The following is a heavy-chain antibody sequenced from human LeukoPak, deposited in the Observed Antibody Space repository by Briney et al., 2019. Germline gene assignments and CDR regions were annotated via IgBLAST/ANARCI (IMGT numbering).Heavy chain of an antibody. D-gene: IGHD3-22*01. V-gene: IGHV1-2*02. CDR1: GYTFTGHY. Sequence: ASVKVSCKAYGYTFTGHYLHWVRQAPGQGLEWMGWINPNSGDTKYAQKFQDRVTLTRDTSISTAYMELTRLTSDDTAVYYCAKEVIITRNWFDPWGQGTLVTVSS. CDR3: AKEVIITRNWFDP. CDR2: INPNSGDT. J-gene: IGHJ5*02.